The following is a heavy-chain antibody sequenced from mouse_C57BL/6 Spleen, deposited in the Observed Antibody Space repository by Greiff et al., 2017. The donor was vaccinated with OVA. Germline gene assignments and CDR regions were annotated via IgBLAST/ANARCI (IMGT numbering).Heavy chain of an antibody. CDR2: IYPGSGST. V-gene: IGHV1-55*01. D-gene: IGHD2-5*01. Sequence: VQLQQSGAELVKPGASVKMSCKASGYTFTSYWITWVKQRPGQGLEWIGDIYPGSGSTNYNEKFKSKATLTVDTSSSTAYMQLSSLTSEDSAVYYCASPYSNYVYYAMDYWGQGTSVTVSS. CDR3: ASPYSNYVYYAMDY. J-gene: IGHJ4*01. CDR1: GYTFTSYW.